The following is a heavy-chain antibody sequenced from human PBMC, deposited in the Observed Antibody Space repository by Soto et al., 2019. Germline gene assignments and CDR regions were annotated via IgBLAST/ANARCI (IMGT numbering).Heavy chain of an antibody. Sequence: QVQLQESGPGLVKPSQTLSLTCTVSGGSISSGGYYWSWIRHHPGEGLEWIGNIHYSGRTYYTPSIQSRVAILVDTSKYQFSLKLTSVTAADTSVYYCARDREAYDSSGCIDFWGQGTLVTVSS. D-gene: IGHD3-22*01. J-gene: IGHJ4*02. V-gene: IGHV4-31*03. CDR3: ARDREAYDSSGCIDF. CDR1: GGSISSGGYY. CDR2: IHYSGRT.